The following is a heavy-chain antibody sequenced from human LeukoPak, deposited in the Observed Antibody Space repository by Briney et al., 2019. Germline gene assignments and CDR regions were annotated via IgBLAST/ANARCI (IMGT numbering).Heavy chain of an antibody. Sequence: PGASLRLSCAASGFTFSDYYMSWIRQAPGKGLEWVSYISSTTTYTYYADSVKGRFTISRDNAKNSLYLQMNSLRPEDTAVYYCARDIVATSHEYWGQGILVTVSS. CDR1: GFTFSDYY. CDR2: ISSTTTYT. V-gene: IGHV3-11*06. D-gene: IGHD5-12*01. J-gene: IGHJ4*02. CDR3: ARDIVATSHEY.